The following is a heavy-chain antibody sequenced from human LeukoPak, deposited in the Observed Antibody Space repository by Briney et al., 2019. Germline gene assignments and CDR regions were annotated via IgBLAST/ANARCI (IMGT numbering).Heavy chain of an antibody. D-gene: IGHD4-17*01. CDR3: ARHLRRSKNRYSED. CDR2: IYSSGST. Sequence: TETLSLTCTVSGGSISNYYWSWIRQPPGKGLEWIGYIYSSGSTNYNSSLKSRVTISVDTSKNQFSLKVNSVTAADTAVYFCARHLRRSKNRYSEDWGQGTLVTVSS. J-gene: IGHJ4*02. CDR1: GGSISNYY. V-gene: IGHV4-59*08.